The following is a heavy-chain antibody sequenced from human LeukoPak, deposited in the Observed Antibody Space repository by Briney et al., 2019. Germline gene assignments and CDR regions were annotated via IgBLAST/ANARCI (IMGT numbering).Heavy chain of an antibody. D-gene: IGHD1-26*01. V-gene: IGHV4-59*08. CDR3: ARLGGSHSPHGY. CDR2: ISYSGNT. CDR1: GGSISNY. J-gene: IGHJ4*02. Sequence: SETLSLTCTVSGGSISNYWSWVRQTPGKGPEWIGYISYSGNTNYNPSLKSRVTISLDTSKNQFSLNLTSVTAADTAVYYCARLGGSHSPHGYWGQGTLVTVSS.